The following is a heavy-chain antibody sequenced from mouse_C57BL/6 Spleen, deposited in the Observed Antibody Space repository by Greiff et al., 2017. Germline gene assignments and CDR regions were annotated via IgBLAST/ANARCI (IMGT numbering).Heavy chain of an antibody. J-gene: IGHJ4*01. CDR1: GYAFSSYW. CDR2: IYPGDGDT. V-gene: IGHV1-80*01. CDR3: ARYSLRAMDY. Sequence: QVHVKQSGAELVKPGASVKISCKASGYAFSSYWMNWVKQRPGKGLEWIGQIYPGDGDTNYNGKFKGKATLTADKSSSTAYMQLSSLTSEDSAVYFCARYSLRAMDYWGQGTSVTVSS.